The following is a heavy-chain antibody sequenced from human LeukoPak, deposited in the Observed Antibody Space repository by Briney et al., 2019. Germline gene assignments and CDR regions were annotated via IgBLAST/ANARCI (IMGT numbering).Heavy chain of an antibody. Sequence: GGSLRLSCAASGFTFSSYEMNWVRQAPGKGLEWVSRISSSGSTIYYADSVKGRFTISRDNAKNSLYLQMNSLRAEDTAVYYCARVRSGWYDFDYWGQGTLVTVSS. CDR1: GFTFSSYE. CDR2: ISSSGSTI. D-gene: IGHD6-19*01. J-gene: IGHJ4*02. CDR3: ARVRSGWYDFDY. V-gene: IGHV3-48*03.